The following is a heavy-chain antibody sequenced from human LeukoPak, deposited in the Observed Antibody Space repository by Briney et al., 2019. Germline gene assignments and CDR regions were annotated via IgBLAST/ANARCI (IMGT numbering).Heavy chain of an antibody. CDR1: GGTFSSYA. D-gene: IGHD6-19*01. V-gene: IGHV1-69*05. CDR2: IIPIFGTA. Sequence: SVKVSCKASGGTFSSYAISWVRQAPGQGLEWMGGIIPIFGTANYAQKFQGRVTITTDESTSTAYMELSGLRSEDTAVYYCARTLSGQWLTKSADNWFDPWGQGTLVTVSS. CDR3: ARTLSGQWLTKSADNWFDP. J-gene: IGHJ5*02.